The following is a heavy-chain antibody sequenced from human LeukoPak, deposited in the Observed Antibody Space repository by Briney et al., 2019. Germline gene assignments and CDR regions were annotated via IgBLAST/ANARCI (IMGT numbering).Heavy chain of an antibody. CDR1: GFTVSSNY. Sequence: VGSLRLSCAASGFTVSSNYMSWVRQAPGKGLEWVSVIYSGGSTYYADSVKGRFTISRDNSKNTLYLQMNSLRAEDTAVYYCARERAYSSGWFNWFDPWGQGTLVTVST. J-gene: IGHJ5*02. CDR2: IYSGGST. V-gene: IGHV3-53*01. CDR3: ARERAYSSGWFNWFDP. D-gene: IGHD6-19*01.